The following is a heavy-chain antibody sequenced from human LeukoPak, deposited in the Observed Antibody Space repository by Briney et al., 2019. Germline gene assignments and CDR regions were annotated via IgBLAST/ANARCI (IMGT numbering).Heavy chain of an antibody. J-gene: IGHJ4*02. CDR1: GGSISSSSYY. D-gene: IGHD3-10*01. V-gene: IGHV4-39*01. Sequence: SETLSLTCTVSGGSISSSSYYWGWIRQPPGKGLEWIGSNYYSGSTYYNPSLKSRVTISVDTSKNQFSLKLSSVTASDTAVYYCARQGWFGELLSPLDYWGQGTLVTVSS. CDR2: NYYSGST. CDR3: ARQGWFGELLSPLDY.